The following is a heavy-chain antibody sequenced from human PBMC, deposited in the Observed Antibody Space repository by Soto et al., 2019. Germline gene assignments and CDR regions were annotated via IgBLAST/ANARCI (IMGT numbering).Heavy chain of an antibody. CDR2: IYYSGST. CDR3: ARRGIVVVPPAIYRNAFDI. V-gene: IGHV4-39*01. CDR1: GGSISSSSYY. Sequence: QLQLQESGPGLVKPSETLSLTSTVSGGSISSSSYYWGWIRQPPGKGLEWIGSIYYSGSTYYNPSLKSRVTLSVDTSKNQFSLKLSSVTAADTAVYYCARRGIVVVPPAIYRNAFDIWGQGTMVTVSS. D-gene: IGHD2-2*01. J-gene: IGHJ3*02.